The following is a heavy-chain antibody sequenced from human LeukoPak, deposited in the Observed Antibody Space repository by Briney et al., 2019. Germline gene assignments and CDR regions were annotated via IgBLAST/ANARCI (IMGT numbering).Heavy chain of an antibody. V-gene: IGHV1-8*03. D-gene: IGHD6-6*01. J-gene: IGHJ4*02. CDR3: ARGRERGSSSSFTDY. CDR2: MNPNSANT. Sequence: GASVKFSCKASGYTFTSYDINWVRQATGQGLEWMGWMNPNSANTGYVQKFQGRVTITRNTSISTTYMELSSLRLEDTAVYYCARGRERGSSSSFTDYWGQGTLVIVSS. CDR1: GYTFTSYD.